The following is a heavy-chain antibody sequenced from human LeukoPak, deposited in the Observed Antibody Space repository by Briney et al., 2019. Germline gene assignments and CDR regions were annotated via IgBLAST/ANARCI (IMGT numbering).Heavy chain of an antibody. J-gene: IGHJ4*02. V-gene: IGHV3-23*01. CDR1: EFTFSTYA. Sequence: QPGGSLRLSCAASEFTFSTYAMSWVRQAPGKGLEWVSAICGSDGSRYYADSVKGRFTISSDNSKNTLYLQMNSLRGEDTAVYYCAKGGSPSCYSSSGYWGQGTLVTVSS. D-gene: IGHD2-2*01. CDR3: AKGGSPSCYSSSGY. CDR2: ICGSDGSR.